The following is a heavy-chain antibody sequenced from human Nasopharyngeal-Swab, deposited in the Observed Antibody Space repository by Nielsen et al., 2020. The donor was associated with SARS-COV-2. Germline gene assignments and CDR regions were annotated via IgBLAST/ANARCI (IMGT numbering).Heavy chain of an antibody. J-gene: IGHJ4*02. V-gene: IGHV3-74*03. CDR2: INSDGSTT. CDR3: ARVPFYSSGWYGVDYFDY. D-gene: IGHD6-19*01. Sequence: WIRQPPGKGLVWVSRINSDGSTTMYADSVKGRFTTSRDNAKDMLYLQMNSLRAEDTAVYYCARVPFYSSGWYGVDYFDYWGQGTLVTVSS.